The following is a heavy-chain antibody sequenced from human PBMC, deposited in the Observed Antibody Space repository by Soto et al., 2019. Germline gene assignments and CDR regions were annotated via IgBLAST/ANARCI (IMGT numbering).Heavy chain of an antibody. CDR1: GGSISSGGYY. J-gene: IGHJ4*02. V-gene: IGHV4-31*03. D-gene: IGHD2-15*01. Sequence: QVQPQESGPGLVKPSQTLSLTCTVSGGSISSGGYYWSWIRQHPGKGLEWIGYIYYSGSTYYNPSLKSRVTISVDTSKNQFSLKLSSVTAADTAVYYCARGSVVAATLFDYWGQGTLVTVSS. CDR3: ARGSVVAATLFDY. CDR2: IYYSGST.